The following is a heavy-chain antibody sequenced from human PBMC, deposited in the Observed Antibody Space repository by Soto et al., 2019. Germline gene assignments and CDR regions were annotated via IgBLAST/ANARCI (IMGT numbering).Heavy chain of an antibody. D-gene: IGHD2-2*01. J-gene: IGHJ4*02. Sequence: ESGGGVVQPGRSLRLSCAASGFTFSSYAMHWVRQAPGKGLEWVSAISGSGGSTYYADSVKGRFTISRDNSKNTLYLQMNSLRAEDTAVYYCAKAWGYCSSTSCQAFDYWGQGTLVTVSS. CDR2: ISGSGGST. CDR3: AKAWGYCSSTSCQAFDY. CDR1: GFTFSSYA. V-gene: IGHV3-23*01.